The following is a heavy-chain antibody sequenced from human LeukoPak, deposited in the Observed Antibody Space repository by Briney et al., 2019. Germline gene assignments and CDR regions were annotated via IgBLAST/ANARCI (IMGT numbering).Heavy chain of an antibody. CDR3: VRQLAS. CDR1: GFTFSDHI. J-gene: IGHJ4*02. CDR2: VSGSGSTV. Sequence: GGSLGLSCAASGFTFSDHIMNGVRQLPGKRLEWVAYVSGSGSTVYYADSVKGRFTISRDNGKSSLYLQMNSLRVEDTALYYCVRQLASWGQGTLVTVSS. V-gene: IGHV3-48*01.